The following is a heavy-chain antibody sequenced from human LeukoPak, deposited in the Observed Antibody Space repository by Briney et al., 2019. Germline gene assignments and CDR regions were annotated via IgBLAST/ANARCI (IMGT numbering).Heavy chain of an antibody. CDR2: IWYDGSNK. D-gene: IGHD2-15*01. CDR3: ARGGMEVVGDVFDI. J-gene: IGHJ3*02. V-gene: IGHV3-33*01. Sequence: GTSLRLSCATSGFTFRSHAMHWVRQSPGKGLEWVAQIWYDGSNKYYADSVKGRFSVSRDNSKNTLYLQMNSLRVEDTAVYYCARGGMEVVGDVFDIWGQGTMVTVSS. CDR1: GFTFRSHA.